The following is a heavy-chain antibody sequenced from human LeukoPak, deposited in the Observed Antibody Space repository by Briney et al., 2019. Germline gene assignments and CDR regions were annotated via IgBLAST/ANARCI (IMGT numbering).Heavy chain of an antibody. CDR3: ASAGIAVAGDYYYYGMDV. J-gene: IGHJ6*02. CDR1: GGTFSSYA. D-gene: IGHD6-19*01. V-gene: IGHV1-69*01. Sequence: SVKVSCKASGGTFSSYAISWVRQAPGQGLEWMGGIIPIFGTANYAQKFQGRVTITADESTSTAYMELGSLRSEDTAVYYCASAGIAVAGDYYYYGMDVWGQGTTVTVSS. CDR2: IIPIFGTA.